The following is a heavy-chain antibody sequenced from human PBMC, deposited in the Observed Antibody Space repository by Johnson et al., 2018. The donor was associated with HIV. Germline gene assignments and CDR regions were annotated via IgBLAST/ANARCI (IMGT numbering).Heavy chain of an antibody. CDR3: ASTYYNFWSGPPSSAFDI. CDR2: IFRGDST. J-gene: IGHJ3*02. D-gene: IGHD3-3*01. V-gene: IGHV3-66*01. CDR1: GFNVSSNY. Sequence: VQLVESGGGLVQPGGSLRLSCAASGFNVSSNYMSWVRQAPGKGLEWVSVIFRGDSTHYADSVRGRFTISRDSYKNTLYLQMNSLRAEDAAVYYCASTYYNFWSGPPSSAFDIWGQGTMVTVSS.